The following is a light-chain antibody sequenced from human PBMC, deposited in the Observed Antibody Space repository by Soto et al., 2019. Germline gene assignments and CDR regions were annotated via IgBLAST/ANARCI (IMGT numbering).Light chain of an antibody. V-gene: IGKV1-5*02. Sequence: DIQMTQSPSTLPASVGDTVTIICRASQNIDRWLAWYQQTPGKAPKLLMYDASTLESGAPARFSGSGSGTGFTLTISSLQPEDFATYHCQEYKTWTFGQGTKVDI. J-gene: IGKJ1*01. CDR1: QNIDRW. CDR3: QEYKTWT. CDR2: DAS.